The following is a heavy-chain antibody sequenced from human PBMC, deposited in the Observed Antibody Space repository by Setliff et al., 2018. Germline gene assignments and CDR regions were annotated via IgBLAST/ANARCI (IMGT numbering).Heavy chain of an antibody. D-gene: IGHD3-9*01. J-gene: IGHJ5*02. Sequence: RASVKVSCKASGYRFTTYGINWVRQAPGLGLEWMGWISPYNGNTKYAQKFQGRVTMTADTSTSTAYMELRSLRFDDTAVYYCARDILLVEGVSVTGCWFDPWGQGALVTVSS. CDR1: GYRFTTYG. CDR3: ARDILLVEGVSVTGCWFDP. CDR2: ISPYNGNT. V-gene: IGHV1-18*01.